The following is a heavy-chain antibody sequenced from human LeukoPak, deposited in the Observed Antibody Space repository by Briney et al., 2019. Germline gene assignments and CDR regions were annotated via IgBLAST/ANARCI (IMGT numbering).Heavy chain of an antibody. CDR2: IYTSGST. CDR3: ARSSSGWLFDL. D-gene: IGHD6-19*01. CDR1: GGSISSGSYY. Sequence: PSQTLSLTCTVSGGSISSGSYYWSWIRQPAGKGLEWIGCIYTSGSTNYNPSLKSRVTISVDTSKNQFSLKLSSVTAADTAVYYCARSSSGWLFDLWGRGTLVTVSS. J-gene: IGHJ2*01. V-gene: IGHV4-61*02.